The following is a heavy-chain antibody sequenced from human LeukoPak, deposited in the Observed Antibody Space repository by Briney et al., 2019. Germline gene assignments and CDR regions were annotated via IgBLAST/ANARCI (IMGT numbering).Heavy chain of an antibody. CDR1: GFTFSDHY. V-gene: IGHV3-11*03. Sequence: SLRLSCAASGFTFSDHYMSWISQVPGKGLEWVSYISTSGTYTNYADSVKGRFTISRDNAKSSLYLQMNSLRAEDTAVYYCARGHYGLDVWGQGTTVTVSS. CDR3: ARGHYGLDV. CDR2: ISTSGTYT. J-gene: IGHJ6*02.